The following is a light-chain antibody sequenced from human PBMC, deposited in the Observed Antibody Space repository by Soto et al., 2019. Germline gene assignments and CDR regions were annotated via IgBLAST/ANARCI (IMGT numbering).Light chain of an antibody. CDR3: CSYAGSSTPYV. V-gene: IGLV2-23*01. CDR2: EGS. CDR1: SSDVGGYNL. Sequence: QSVLTQPASVSGSPGQSITISCTGTSSDVGGYNLVSWYQQHPGKAPKLMIYEGSKRPSGVSNRFSGSKSGNTASLTISGLQAEDEADYYCCSYAGSSTPYVFGTGTKVTV. J-gene: IGLJ1*01.